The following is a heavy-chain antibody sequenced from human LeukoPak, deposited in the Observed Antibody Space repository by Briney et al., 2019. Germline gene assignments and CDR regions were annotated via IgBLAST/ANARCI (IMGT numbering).Heavy chain of an antibody. J-gene: IGHJ4*02. CDR2: IYYSGST. V-gene: IGHV4-31*03. Sequence: SETLSLTCTVSGGSISSGGYYWSWIRQHPGKGLEWIGYIYYSGSTYYNPSLKSRVTISVDTSKNQFSLKLSSVTAADTAVYYCAREVSDYSSRNFDYWGQGTLVTVSS. CDR1: GGSISSGGYY. D-gene: IGHD4-17*01. CDR3: AREVSDYSSRNFDY.